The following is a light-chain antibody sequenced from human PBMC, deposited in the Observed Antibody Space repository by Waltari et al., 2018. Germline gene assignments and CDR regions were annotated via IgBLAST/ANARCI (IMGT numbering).Light chain of an antibody. J-gene: IGKJ5*01. CDR1: QSLLHSNGYNY. Sequence: DIVMTQSPLSLPVTPGEPASISCRSSQSLLHSNGYNYLDWYLQKPGQSPQLLIYMGSNRASGVPDRFSGSGSGTDFTLTISSLEPEDIAVYYCQHRINWPSTFGQGTRLEIK. V-gene: IGKV2-28*01. CDR3: QHRINWPST. CDR2: MGS.